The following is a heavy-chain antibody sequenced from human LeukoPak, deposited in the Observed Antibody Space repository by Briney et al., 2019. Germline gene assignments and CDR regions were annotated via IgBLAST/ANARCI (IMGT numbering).Heavy chain of an antibody. Sequence: PGGSLRLSCSASGFTFSSYAMTWVRQAPGKGLEWVSTVSSSDSSSYYADSAKGRFTISRDNSKNTLYLQMNSLRAEDTAVYYCAKGRGYCSGGSCYSDYWGQGTLVTVSS. CDR2: VSSSDSSS. CDR3: AKGRGYCSGGSCYSDY. D-gene: IGHD2-15*01. V-gene: IGHV3-23*01. CDR1: GFTFSSYA. J-gene: IGHJ4*02.